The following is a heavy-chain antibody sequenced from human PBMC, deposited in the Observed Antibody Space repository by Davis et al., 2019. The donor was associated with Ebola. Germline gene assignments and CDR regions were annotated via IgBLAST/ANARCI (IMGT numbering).Heavy chain of an antibody. D-gene: IGHD1-26*01. CDR3: ARDIGLELRRPYHYGLDV. CDR1: GGSTSSGGSS. J-gene: IGHJ6*04. V-gene: IGHV4-30-4*07. CDR2: IFYSGST. Sequence: SETLSLTCAASGGSTSSGGSSWSWIRQPPGKGLEWIGFIFYSGSTYYNPSLKSRVTMSVDTSKNQFSLKLTSVTTPDTAVYYCARDIGLELRRPYHYGLDVWGTGTTVTVSS.